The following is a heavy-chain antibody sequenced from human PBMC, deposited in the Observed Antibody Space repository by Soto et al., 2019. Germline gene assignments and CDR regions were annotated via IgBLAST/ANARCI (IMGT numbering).Heavy chain of an antibody. CDR2: VSYSGGT. Sequence: SETLSLTCTVSGGSISSSPYFWGWIRQPPGKGLEWIASVSYSGGTYYNPSLKSRVTISVDTSKKQFSLNLTSVTAAGTAFYYCSRRAPEGFDPWGQGTQVTVSS. CDR1: GGSISSSPYF. CDR3: SRRAPEGFDP. J-gene: IGHJ5*02. V-gene: IGHV4-39*01.